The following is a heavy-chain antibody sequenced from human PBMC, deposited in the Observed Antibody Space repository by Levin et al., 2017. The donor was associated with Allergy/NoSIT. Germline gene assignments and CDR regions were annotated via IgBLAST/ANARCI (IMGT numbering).Heavy chain of an antibody. Sequence: SETLSLTCTVSGGSISSYYWSWIRQPPGKGLEWIGYIYYSGSTNYNPSLKSRVTISVDTSKNQFSLKLSSVTAADTAVYYCARGGYDYVWGSYTVYYMDVWGKGTTVTVSS. V-gene: IGHV4-59*01. CDR2: IYYSGST. D-gene: IGHD3-16*01. CDR1: GGSISSYY. J-gene: IGHJ6*03. CDR3: ARGGYDYVWGSYTVYYMDV.